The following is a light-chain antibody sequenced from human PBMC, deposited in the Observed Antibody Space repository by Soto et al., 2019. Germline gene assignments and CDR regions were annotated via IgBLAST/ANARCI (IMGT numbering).Light chain of an antibody. CDR3: QPYDNLPLT. CDR1: QDIDTY. J-gene: IGKJ4*01. CDR2: DAS. V-gene: IGKV1-33*01. Sequence: DIQMTQSPSSLSASVGDRVTITCQASQDIDTYLVWYQQKAGKVPKVLIFDASSLQTGVPSRFSGSGSGTDFTFTISSLQPEDVATYYCQPYDNLPLTFGGGTKVE.